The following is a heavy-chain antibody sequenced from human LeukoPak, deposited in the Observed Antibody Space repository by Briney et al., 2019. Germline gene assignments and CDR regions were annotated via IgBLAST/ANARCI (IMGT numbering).Heavy chain of an antibody. Sequence: GGSLRLSCAASGFTFSSYSMTWVRQAPGKGLEWVSSISSSSSYIYYADSVKGRFTISRDNAKNSLYLQMNSLRAEDTAVYYCARARSSGWFYFDYWGQGTLVTVSS. J-gene: IGHJ4*02. CDR3: ARARSSGWFYFDY. D-gene: IGHD6-19*01. CDR2: ISSSSSYI. V-gene: IGHV3-21*01. CDR1: GFTFSSYS.